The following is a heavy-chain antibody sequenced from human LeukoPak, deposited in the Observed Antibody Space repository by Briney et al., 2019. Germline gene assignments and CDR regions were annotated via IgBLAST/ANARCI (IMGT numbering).Heavy chain of an antibody. J-gene: IGHJ4*02. D-gene: IGHD5-24*01. Sequence: GGSLRLSCEASGFIFSNYGMHWVRQAPGKGLEWLALIWYEGQTKFYADSVKGRFTIYRDNSGNTLFLHMTNLRVEDTAVYYCAREGGRIEVAGGPGYWGQGALVTVSS. CDR1: GFIFSNYG. CDR3: AREGGRIEVAGGPGY. CDR2: IWYEGQTK. V-gene: IGHV3-33*01.